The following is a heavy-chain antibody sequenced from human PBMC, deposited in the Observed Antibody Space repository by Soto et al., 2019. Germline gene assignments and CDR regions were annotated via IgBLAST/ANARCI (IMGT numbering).Heavy chain of an antibody. V-gene: IGHV4-39*01. D-gene: IGHD6-6*01. Sequence: SETLSLTCTVSGGSISSSSYYWGWIRQPPGKGLEWIGSIYYSGSTYYNPSLKSRVTISVDTSKNQFSLKLSSVTAADTAVYYCARRSLLAAHFDYWGQGTLVTVSS. CDR3: ARRSLLAAHFDY. J-gene: IGHJ4*02. CDR2: IYYSGST. CDR1: GGSISSSSYY.